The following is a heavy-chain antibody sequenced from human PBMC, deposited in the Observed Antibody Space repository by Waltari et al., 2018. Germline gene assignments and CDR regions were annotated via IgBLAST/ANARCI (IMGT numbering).Heavy chain of an antibody. V-gene: IGHV3-21*06. D-gene: IGHD6-6*01. CDR1: GFTFSRYT. Sequence: EVQLVESGGGLVKPGGSLRISCAASGFTFSRYTMNWVRQAPGKGLEWVSCIRSSSDNIHYADSVKGRFTISRDNAKNSLYLQMDSLRAEDTAVYYCARDIDSTSSCCDSWGQGTLVTVSS. CDR3: ARDIDSTSSCCDS. J-gene: IGHJ4*02. CDR2: IRSSSDNI.